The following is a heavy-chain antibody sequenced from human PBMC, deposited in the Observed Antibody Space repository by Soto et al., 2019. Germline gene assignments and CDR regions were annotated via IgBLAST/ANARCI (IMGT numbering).Heavy chain of an antibody. CDR2: TYYRSRWYN. Sequence: QLQQSGPGLVQPSQTLSLTCVISGDSVSSNTAAWNWIRQAPSGGLEWLGRTYYRSRWYNDYTVSVIVRITINPDTSDSQLSMHFYSVTPDDTAVYYCAGTTLLQWYYMDVWGRGTTVTVSS. V-gene: IGHV6-1*01. CDR1: GDSVSSNTAA. CDR3: AGTTLLQWYYMDV. J-gene: IGHJ6*03. D-gene: IGHD1-7*01.